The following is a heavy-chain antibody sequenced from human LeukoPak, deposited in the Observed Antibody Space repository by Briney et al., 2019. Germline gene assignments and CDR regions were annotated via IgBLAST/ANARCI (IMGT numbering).Heavy chain of an antibody. CDR3: AKDGVILAPGESWYMDV. J-gene: IGHJ6*03. CDR1: KFRFSDYG. V-gene: IGHV3-30*02. CDR2: IRYDGTKT. Sequence: GGSLRLSCTASKFRFSDYGMHWVRQAPGKGLEWVAFIRYDGTKTNYAESVRGRFTISRDNSKNTLYLQMNSLRADDTAVFYCAKDGVILAPGESWYMDVWGSGTPVTVSS. D-gene: IGHD3-10*01.